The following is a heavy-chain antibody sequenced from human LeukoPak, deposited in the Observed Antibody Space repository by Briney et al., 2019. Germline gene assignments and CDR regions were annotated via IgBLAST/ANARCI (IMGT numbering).Heavy chain of an antibody. D-gene: IGHD2-8*01. Sequence: VSVKVSCKASGYAFTAHYIHWVRQAPGQGFEWMGWINPNSGGPNYAQKFQGRVTMTRDTSISTAYMELSRLRSGDTAVYYCARVGYCTHGVCYSVDLWGKGTTVIVSS. CDR2: INPNSGGP. CDR3: ARVGYCTHGVCYSVDL. V-gene: IGHV1-2*02. CDR1: GYAFTAHY. J-gene: IGHJ6*04.